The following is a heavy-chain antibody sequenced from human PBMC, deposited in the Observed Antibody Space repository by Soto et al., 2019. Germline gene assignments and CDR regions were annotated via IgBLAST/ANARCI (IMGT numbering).Heavy chain of an antibody. CDR1: GGSISSGDYY. CDR2: IYYSGST. J-gene: IGHJ4*02. CDR3: ARTYYYGSGSSDY. D-gene: IGHD3-10*01. Sequence: SETLSLTCTVSGGSISSGDYYWSWIRQPPGKGLEWIGYIYYSGSTSYNPSLKCRVTISVDTSKNQFSLKLSSVTAADTAVYYCARTYYYGSGSSDYWGQGTLVTVSS. V-gene: IGHV4-30-4*01.